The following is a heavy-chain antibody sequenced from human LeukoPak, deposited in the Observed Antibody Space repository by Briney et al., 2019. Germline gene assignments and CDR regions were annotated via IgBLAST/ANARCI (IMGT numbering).Heavy chain of an antibody. CDR2: IYT. CDR3: ARDGRTYYDFWSGYYRSNWYFDL. V-gene: IGHV4-61*02. D-gene: IGHD3-3*01. Sequence: TLSLTCTVSGGSISSNNYYWNWIRQPAGKGLEWIGRIYTSGSTSGSTNYNPSLKSRVTISVDTSKNQFSLKLSSVTAADTAVYYCARDGRTYYDFWSGYYRSNWYFDLWGRGTLVTVSS. J-gene: IGHJ2*01. CDR1: GGSISSNNYY.